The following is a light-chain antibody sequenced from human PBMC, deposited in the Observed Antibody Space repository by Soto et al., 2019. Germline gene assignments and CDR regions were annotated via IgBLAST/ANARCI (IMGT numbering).Light chain of an antibody. J-gene: IGKJ4*01. Sequence: DIQMTQSPSTLSASVGDRVTITCRASQSISSWLAWYQQKPGKAPKLLIYNASSLESGVPSRFSGSGSGTEFTLTISSLQPDDFATYYCQQYNSPGTFCGGTKVEIK. CDR2: NAS. CDR3: QQYNSPGT. CDR1: QSISSW. V-gene: IGKV1-5*01.